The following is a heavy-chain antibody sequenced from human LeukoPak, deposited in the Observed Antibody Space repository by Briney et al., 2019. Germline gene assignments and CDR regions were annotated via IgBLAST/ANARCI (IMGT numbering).Heavy chain of an antibody. CDR1: GGSISSGSYY. Sequence: PSETLSLTCTVSGGSISSGSYYWTWIRQPAGKGLEYIGRIYISGSTNYNPSLKSRVTMSVDTSKNQFSLKLSSVTAADTAVYYCARDRGTWNDDGFDYRGQGTLVTVSS. D-gene: IGHD1-1*01. CDR3: ARDRGTWNDDGFDY. J-gene: IGHJ4*02. CDR2: IYISGST. V-gene: IGHV4-61*02.